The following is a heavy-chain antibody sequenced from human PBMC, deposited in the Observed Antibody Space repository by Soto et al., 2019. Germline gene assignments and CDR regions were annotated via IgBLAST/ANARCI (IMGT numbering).Heavy chain of an antibody. CDR1: GGTFSSYT. CDR2: IITIIGAA. Sequence: QVQLVQSGAEVKKPGSSVKVSCKATGGTFSSYTISWMRQAHGLRLEWMGGIITIIGAANYAERIQGRVTITADETTHKPYTELRSLRTEYKAVYYGEALSGAEEGQITGVAFDIYGKGTMVTV. CDR3: EALSGAEEGQITGVAFDI. V-gene: IGHV1-69*12. D-gene: IGHD3-10*01. J-gene: IGHJ3*02.